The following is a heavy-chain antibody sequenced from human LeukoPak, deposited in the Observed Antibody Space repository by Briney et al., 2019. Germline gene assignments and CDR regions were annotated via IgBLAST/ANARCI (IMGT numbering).Heavy chain of an antibody. D-gene: IGHD1-1*01. CDR3: ARASAWNGAPSV. V-gene: IGHV4-4*07. Sequence: SETLSLTCTVSGGSISSYYWSWIRQPAGKGLEWIGRIYTSGSTNYNPSLKSRVTISVDKSKNQFSLKLSSVTAADTAVYYCARASAWNGAPSVWGQGTLVTVSS. CDR1: GGSISSYY. J-gene: IGHJ4*02. CDR2: IYTSGST.